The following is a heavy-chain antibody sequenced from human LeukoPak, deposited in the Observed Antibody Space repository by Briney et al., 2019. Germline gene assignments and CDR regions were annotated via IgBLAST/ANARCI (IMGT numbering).Heavy chain of an antibody. CDR2: INAGNGNT. D-gene: IGHD6-19*01. CDR1: GYTFTSYA. V-gene: IGHV1-3*01. J-gene: IGHJ4*02. Sequence: GASVKVSCKASGYTFTSYAMHWVRQAPGQRLEWMGWINAGNGNTKYSQKFQGRVTITRDTSASTAYMELSSLRSEDTAVYYCARVKAVAVTYYFDYWGQGTLVTVSS. CDR3: ARVKAVAVTYYFDY.